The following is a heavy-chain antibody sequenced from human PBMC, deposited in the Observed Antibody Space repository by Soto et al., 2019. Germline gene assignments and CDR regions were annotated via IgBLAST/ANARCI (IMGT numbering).Heavy chain of an antibody. V-gene: IGHV3-23*01. Sequence: HPGGSLRLSCAASGFTFSNYAMSWVRQAPGKGLEWVSGISGSGGSTYYADSVKGRFTISRDNSKNTLYLQMNSLRAEDTAVYYCAKPLAVAGPAYFDYWGQGTLVTVSS. CDR1: GFTFSNYA. CDR3: AKPLAVAGPAYFDY. D-gene: IGHD6-19*01. J-gene: IGHJ4*02. CDR2: ISGSGGST.